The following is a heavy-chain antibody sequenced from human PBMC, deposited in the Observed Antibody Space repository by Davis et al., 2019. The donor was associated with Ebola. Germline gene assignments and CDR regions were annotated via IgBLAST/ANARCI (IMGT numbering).Heavy chain of an antibody. Sequence: SETLSLTCTVPGGSISGGDYFWSWIRQPPAKGLEWIGYIYHSGHAHYSPSLKSRVTISVDTSKNQFSLKLSSVTAADTAVYYCARGYCSGGSCYEYYYGMDVWGKGTTVTVSP. V-gene: IGHV4-30-4*01. D-gene: IGHD2-15*01. J-gene: IGHJ6*04. CDR2: IYHSGHA. CDR1: GGSISGGDYF. CDR3: ARGYCSGGSCYEYYYGMDV.